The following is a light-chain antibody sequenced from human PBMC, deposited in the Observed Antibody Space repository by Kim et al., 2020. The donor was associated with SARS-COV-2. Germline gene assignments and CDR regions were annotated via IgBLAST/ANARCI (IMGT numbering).Light chain of an antibody. CDR3: QQYNEWLPGDT. Sequence: EIVMTQSPATLSVSPGERATLSCRASQSISTYLAWYQQKPGQAPRLLIYGASTRATGVPARSSGSRSGTEFTLTITSLQSEDFAVYYCQQYNEWLPGDTFGKGTNLEL. CDR2: GAS. CDR1: QSISTY. J-gene: IGKJ2*01. V-gene: IGKV3-15*01.